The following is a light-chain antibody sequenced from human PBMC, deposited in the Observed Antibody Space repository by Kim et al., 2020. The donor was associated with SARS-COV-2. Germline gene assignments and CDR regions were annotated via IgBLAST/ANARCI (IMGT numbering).Light chain of an antibody. Sequence: QPATLTWTGNSNDLGNHGAACLQRHLGHPPKLLSYRNNNRPSGISERFSASRSGNTASLTITGLQPEDEADYYCSTWDNSFRGYVFGTGTKVTVL. CDR3: STWDNSFRGYV. J-gene: IGLJ1*01. V-gene: IGLV10-54*04. CDR2: RNN. CDR1: SNDLGNHG.